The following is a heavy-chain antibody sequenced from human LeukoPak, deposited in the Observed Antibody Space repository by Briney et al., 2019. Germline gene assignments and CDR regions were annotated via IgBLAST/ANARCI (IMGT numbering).Heavy chain of an antibody. CDR1: GVSISTHFYY. J-gene: IGHJ4*02. Sequence: SETLSLTCTVSGVSISTHFYYWGWLRQTPGKALEWLGNMYYRGSTYYNPTLNSPISIAPDTSKNQFSLRLSSVTAADTAVYFCVRSETIWYYFDYWGQGRLVTVSS. V-gene: IGHV4-39*07. CDR3: VRSETIWYYFDY. D-gene: IGHD1-7*01. CDR2: MYYRGST.